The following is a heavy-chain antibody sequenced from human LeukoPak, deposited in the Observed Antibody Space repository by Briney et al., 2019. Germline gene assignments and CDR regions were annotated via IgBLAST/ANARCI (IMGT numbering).Heavy chain of an antibody. D-gene: IGHD3-10*01. CDR1: GFTFSSYW. CDR3: ARERGSKCFDY. V-gene: IGHV3-7*01. J-gene: IGHJ4*02. CDR2: IKQDGSEK. Sequence: GGSLRLSCAASGFTFSSYWMSCVRQAPGKGLEGVANIKQDGSEKYYVDSVKGRFTISRDNAKNSLYLQMNSLRAEDTAVYYCARERGSKCFDYWGQGTLVTVSS.